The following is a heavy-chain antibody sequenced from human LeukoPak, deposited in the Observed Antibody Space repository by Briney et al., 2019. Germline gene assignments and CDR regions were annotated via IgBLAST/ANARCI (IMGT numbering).Heavy chain of an antibody. CDR3: ARHDGSSWYYAFDV. Sequence: SETLSLTCTVSGGSISSYYWSWIRQPPGKGLEWIGYIYYSGSANYSPSLKSRVTISLDTSKNQFSLKLSSVTAADTAVCYCARHDGSSWYYAFDVWGQGTMVTVSS. CDR1: GGSISSYY. D-gene: IGHD6-13*01. J-gene: IGHJ3*01. CDR2: IYYSGSA. V-gene: IGHV4-59*08.